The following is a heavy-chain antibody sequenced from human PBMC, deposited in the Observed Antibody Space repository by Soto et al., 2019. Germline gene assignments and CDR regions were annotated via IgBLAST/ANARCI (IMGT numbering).Heavy chain of an antibody. J-gene: IGHJ4*02. CDR1: GLTFSNYY. CDR3: AGTYDSLDY. V-gene: IGHV3-21*01. D-gene: IGHD3-22*01. CDR2: ITSSGGDI. Sequence: EVQLVESGGGLVKSGGSLRLSCEASGLTFSNYYMNWIRQAPGKGLEWVSSITSSGGDIYYADSVKGRFTISRDNAKNSLYLQMNSLRAEDTAVYYCAGTYDSLDYWGQGTLVTVSS.